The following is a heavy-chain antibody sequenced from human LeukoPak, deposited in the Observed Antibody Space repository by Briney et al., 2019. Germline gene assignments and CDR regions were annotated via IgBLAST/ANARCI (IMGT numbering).Heavy chain of an antibody. CDR3: ARGRAAMGPYFDY. V-gene: IGHV3-48*03. CDR2: ISSSGSTI. D-gene: IGHD5-18*01. J-gene: IGHJ4*02. CDR1: GFTFSSYE. Sequence: GGSLRLSCAASGFTFSSYEMNWVRQAPGKGLEWVSYISSSGSTIYYADSVKGRITISRDNAKNSLYLQMNSLRAEDTAVYYCARGRAAMGPYFDYWGQGTLVTVSS.